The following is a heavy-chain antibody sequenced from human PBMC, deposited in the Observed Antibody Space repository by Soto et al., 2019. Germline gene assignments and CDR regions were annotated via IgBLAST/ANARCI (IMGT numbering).Heavy chain of an antibody. CDR1: GGSISSYY. Sequence: SETLSLTCTVSGGSISSYYWSWIRQPPGKGLEWIGYIYYSGSTNYNPSLKSRVTISVDTSKNQFSLKLSSVTAADTAVYYCARLLGDSYGYWYYYMDVWGKGTTVTVSS. CDR3: ARLLGDSYGYWYYYMDV. CDR2: IYYSGST. V-gene: IGHV4-59*08. D-gene: IGHD5-18*01. J-gene: IGHJ6*03.